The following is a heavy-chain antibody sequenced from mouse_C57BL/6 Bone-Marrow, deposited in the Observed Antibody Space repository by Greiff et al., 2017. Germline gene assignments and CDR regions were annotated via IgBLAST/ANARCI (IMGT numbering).Heavy chain of an antibody. CDR1: GYTFTSYG. V-gene: IGHV1-81*01. CDR3: ASASYCGSRDPAWFAS. CDR2: IYPRSGNT. D-gene: IGHD1-1*01. J-gene: IGHJ3*01. Sequence: VQLQQSGAELARPGASVKLSCQASGYTFTSYGIGWVMQRTGQGLEWIGEIYPRSGNTYYNEQFKGKATLTADKSSSTAYMELRSLPSEDSAVYFCASASYCGSRDPAWFASWGSGALVTAFA.